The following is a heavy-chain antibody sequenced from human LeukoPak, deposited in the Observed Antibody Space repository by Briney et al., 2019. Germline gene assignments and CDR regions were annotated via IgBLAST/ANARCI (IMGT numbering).Heavy chain of an antibody. CDR3: ARGGASSLPFDY. Sequence: PSETLSLTCIVSGASISSHYWSWIRQPPGKGLEWIGFVHNSGTTSYNPSLKSRVTMSLDTSKNQFSLKLTSVTAADSAVYFCARGGASSLPFDYWGQGTLDTVSS. CDR1: GASISSHY. D-gene: IGHD3-16*01. J-gene: IGHJ4*02. CDR2: VHNSGTT. V-gene: IGHV4-59*11.